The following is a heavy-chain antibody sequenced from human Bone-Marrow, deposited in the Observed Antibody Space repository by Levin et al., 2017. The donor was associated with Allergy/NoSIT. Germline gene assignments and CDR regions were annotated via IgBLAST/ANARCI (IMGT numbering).Heavy chain of an antibody. CDR1: GFTFSSYA. CDR2: INNSGDFK. J-gene: IGHJ4*02. D-gene: IGHD3-10*01. V-gene: IGHV3-23*01. Sequence: GGSLRLSCTASGFTFSSYAMNWVRQAPGKGLEWVSGINNSGDFKRDADSVKGRFTISRDNSKNTLYLQMNSLRLEDTAVYYCAKDRVRTGSYYRPYDSWGQGTLVTVSS. CDR3: AKDRVRTGSYYRPYDS.